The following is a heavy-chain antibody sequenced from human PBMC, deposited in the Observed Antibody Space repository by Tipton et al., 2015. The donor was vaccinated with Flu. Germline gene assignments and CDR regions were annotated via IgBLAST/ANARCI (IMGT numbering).Heavy chain of an antibody. CDR2: MDPNNGNI. Sequence: QSGAEVKNPGASVKVSCKASGYTFTTDDLNWVRQAAGQGLEWMGWMDPNNGNIGYAQSFQGRVTFTRDTSKSTAYMELTGLNSEDTDVYYCGGGYKALALWGQGTLVTVSS. V-gene: IGHV1-8*01. D-gene: IGHD5-24*01. CDR1: GYTFTTDD. CDR3: GGGYKALAL. J-gene: IGHJ4*02.